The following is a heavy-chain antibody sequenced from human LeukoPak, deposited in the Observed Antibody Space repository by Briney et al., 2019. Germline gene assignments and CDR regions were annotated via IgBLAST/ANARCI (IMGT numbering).Heavy chain of an antibody. CDR3: ARRGSSWYLDY. CDR2: IYPGDSDT. J-gene: IGHJ4*02. V-gene: IGHV5-51*01. Sequence: RQMPGKGLEWMGIIYPGDSDTRYSPSFQGQVTISADKSISTAYLQWSSLKASDTAMYYCARRGSSWYLDYWGQGTRVTVSS. D-gene: IGHD6-13*01.